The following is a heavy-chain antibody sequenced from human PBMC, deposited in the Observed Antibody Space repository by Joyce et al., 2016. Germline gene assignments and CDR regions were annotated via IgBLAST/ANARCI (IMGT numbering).Heavy chain of an antibody. D-gene: IGHD2-2*01. J-gene: IGHJ6*02. CDR2: ISYSGTA. V-gene: IGHV4-59*01. CDR1: GGFINTYY. Sequence: QVQLQESGPGLVKPSETLSLTCTVSGGFINTYYWSWIRQPPGKGLEWIGYISYSGTANYAPSLKSRVTISVDTAKNQISLKVTSVTAADTAVYYCARDRNEGYCTSARCYYYYYYGMDVWGQGTTVTVSS. CDR3: ARDRNEGYCTSARCYYYYYYGMDV.